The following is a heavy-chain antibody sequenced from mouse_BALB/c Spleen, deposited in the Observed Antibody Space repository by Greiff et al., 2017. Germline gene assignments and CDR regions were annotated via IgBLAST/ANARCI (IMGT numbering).Heavy chain of an antibody. CDR1: GYSFTGYT. CDR2: INPYNGGT. D-gene: IGHD2-4*01. V-gene: IGHV1-18*01. Sequence: EVQLVESGPELVKPGASMKISCKASGYSFTGYTMNWVKQSHGKNLEWIGLINPYNGGTSYNQKFKGKATLTVDKSSSTAYMELLSLTSEDSAVYYCARGGASTMITTDPWFAYWGQGTLVTVSA. CDR3: ARGGASTMITTDPWFAY. J-gene: IGHJ3*01.